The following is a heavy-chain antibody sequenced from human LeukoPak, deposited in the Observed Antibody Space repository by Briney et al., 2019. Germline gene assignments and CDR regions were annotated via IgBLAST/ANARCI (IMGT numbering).Heavy chain of an antibody. CDR2: ISSSSSYI. V-gene: IGHV3-21*01. Sequence: PGGSLRLSCAASGFTFSSYSMNWVRQAPGKGLEWVSSISSSSSYIYYADSVKGRFTISRDNAKSSLYLQMNSLRAEDTAVYYCASLDDSSGYLDLLGAFDIWGQGTMVTVSS. CDR1: GFTFSSYS. J-gene: IGHJ3*02. D-gene: IGHD3-22*01. CDR3: ASLDDSSGYLDLLGAFDI.